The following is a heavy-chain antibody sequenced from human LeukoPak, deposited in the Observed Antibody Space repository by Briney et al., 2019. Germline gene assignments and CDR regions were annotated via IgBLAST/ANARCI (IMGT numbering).Heavy chain of an antibody. Sequence: GGSLRLSCAASGFTFSGSAMHWVRQASGKGLEWVGRIRSKANSYATAYAASVKGRFTISRDDSKNTAYLQMNSLKTEDTAVYYCTTTYDFWSGPTYYFDYWGQGTLVTVSS. CDR3: TTTYDFWSGPTYYFDY. CDR1: GFTFSGSA. V-gene: IGHV3-73*01. J-gene: IGHJ4*02. CDR2: IRSKANSYAT. D-gene: IGHD3-3*01.